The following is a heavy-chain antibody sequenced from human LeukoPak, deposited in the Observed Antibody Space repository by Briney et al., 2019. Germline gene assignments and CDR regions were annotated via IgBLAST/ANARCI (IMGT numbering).Heavy chain of an antibody. V-gene: IGHV1-69*05. D-gene: IGHD6-13*01. CDR2: IMPLFGTA. Sequence: ASVKVSCKTSGGTFNNSAISWVRQAPGQGLEWLGGIMPLFGTAGYAQKLQGRVTMTTDTSTSTAYMELRSLRSDDTAVYYCARGGSSSQFDYWGQGTLVTVSS. CDR1: GGTFNNSA. CDR3: ARGGSSSQFDY. J-gene: IGHJ4*02.